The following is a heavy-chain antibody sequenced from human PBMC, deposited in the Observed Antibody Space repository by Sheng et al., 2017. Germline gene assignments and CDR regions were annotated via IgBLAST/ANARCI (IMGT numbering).Heavy chain of an antibody. CDR1: GFTFNNYA. Sequence: QVRLVESGGGVVQPGKSLRLSCAASGFTFNNYAMHWVRQAPGKGLEWVAIILYDGSNKYYADSVKGRFTISRDNSENTLYLQMNSPRPEDTAVYYCARRHYYGSGNYDYYYYGMDVWGQGTTVTVSS. CDR2: ILYDGSNK. J-gene: IGHJ6*02. V-gene: IGHV3-30*04. CDR3: ARRHYYGSGNYDYYYYGMDV. D-gene: IGHD3-10*01.